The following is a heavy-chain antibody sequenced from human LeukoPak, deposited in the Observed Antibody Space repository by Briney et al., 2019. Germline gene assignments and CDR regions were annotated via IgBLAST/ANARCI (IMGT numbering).Heavy chain of an antibody. J-gene: IGHJ6*03. V-gene: IGHV4-59*12. CDR2: MHYSGST. D-gene: IGHD2-2*01. Sequence: KSSETLSLTCTVSGGSISSYYWSWIRQPPGKGLEWIGHMHYSGSTNYNPSPKSRVAISVDTSKNQFSLKLSSVTAADTAVYYCARRGISSTSWRYYYYYMDVWGKGTTVTISS. CDR1: GGSISSYY. CDR3: ARRGISSTSWRYYYYYMDV.